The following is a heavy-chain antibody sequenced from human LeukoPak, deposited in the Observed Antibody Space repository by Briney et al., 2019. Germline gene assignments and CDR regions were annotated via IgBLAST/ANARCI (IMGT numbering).Heavy chain of an antibody. Sequence: PGGSLRLSCAASGFTFSTYEMNWVRQAPGKGLEWVSYITTSGNSIYYADSVKGRFTISRDNTKNSLYLQMNSLRAEDTAVYYCARGGSVPHYFDYWGQGTLVTVSS. D-gene: IGHD1-26*01. CDR1: GFTFSTYE. J-gene: IGHJ4*02. V-gene: IGHV3-48*03. CDR3: ARGGSVPHYFDY. CDR2: ITTSGNSI.